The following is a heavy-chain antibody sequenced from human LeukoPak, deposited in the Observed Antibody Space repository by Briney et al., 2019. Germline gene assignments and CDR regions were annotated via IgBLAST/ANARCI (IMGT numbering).Heavy chain of an antibody. CDR3: ARVSSVAGNEDRYYYYYGMDV. D-gene: IGHD6-19*01. V-gene: IGHV3-33*01. J-gene: IGHJ6*02. CDR2: IWYDGSNK. CDR1: GFTFSSYG. Sequence: GGSLRLSCAASGFTFSSYGMHWVRQAPGKGLEWVAVIWYDGSNKYYADSVKGRFTISRDNSKNTLYLQMNSLRAEDTAVYYCARVSSVAGNEDRYYYYYGMDVWGQGTTVTVSS.